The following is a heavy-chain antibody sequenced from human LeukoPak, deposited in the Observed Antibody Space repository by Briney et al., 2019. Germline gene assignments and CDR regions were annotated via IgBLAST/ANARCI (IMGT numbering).Heavy chain of an antibody. D-gene: IGHD3-10*01. CDR1: GFTFRSYW. Sequence: GGSLRLSCAASGFTFRSYWMSWVRQAPGKGLEWVANIKYDGSEKFYVDSVKGRFSISRDNAKNSVYLQMNSLRADDTAVYYCARIMAYASGTYALDYWGQGTLVTVSS. CDR2: IKYDGSEK. CDR3: ARIMAYASGTYALDY. V-gene: IGHV3-7*03. J-gene: IGHJ4*02.